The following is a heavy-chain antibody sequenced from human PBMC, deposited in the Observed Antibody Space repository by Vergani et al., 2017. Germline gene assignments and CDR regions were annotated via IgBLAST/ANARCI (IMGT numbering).Heavy chain of an antibody. J-gene: IGHJ3*01. D-gene: IGHD2-21*02. Sequence: QAHLVESGGGWVRLGGSLRLPCAALGFPSGAFSMAGIRRAPGTGLEWVGYISKSGHAIHYADSVKGRFTLSRDSAKNSLSLQMNSLRVEDPALYYCAREIQVTQALDLWGRGTMVTVSS. V-gene: IGHV3-11*01. CDR2: ISKSGHAI. CDR1: GFPSGAFS. CDR3: AREIQVTQALDL.